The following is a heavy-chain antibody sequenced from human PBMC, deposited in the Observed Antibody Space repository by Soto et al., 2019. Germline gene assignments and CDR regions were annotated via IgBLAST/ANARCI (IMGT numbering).Heavy chain of an antibody. CDR1: GDTFTDYY. J-gene: IGHJ4*02. Sequence: QVQLMQSGAEVKKPGASVKVSCKASGDTFTDYYIHWVRQAPGQGLEWMGTVNPSGGHTTYAQHFLGKVTMTRDTSTCTLYMELTSLTSEDXXXXXXXXXXXXXXXXXXXXYXGQGTLVTVSS. V-gene: IGHV1-46*01. CDR2: VNPSGGHT. CDR3: XXXXXXXXXXXXXXY.